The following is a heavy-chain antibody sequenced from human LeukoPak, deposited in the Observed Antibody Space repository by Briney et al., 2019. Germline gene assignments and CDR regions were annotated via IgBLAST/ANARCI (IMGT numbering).Heavy chain of an antibody. CDR1: GYTFTGYY. V-gene: IGHV1-2*02. D-gene: IGHD2-21*01. J-gene: IGHJ6*03. CDR2: INPNSGGT. CDR3: VRAGLFFAPEFPYYMDV. Sequence: GASVKVSCKASGYTFTGYYMHWVRQAPGQGLEWMGWINPNSGGTNYAQKFQGRVTMTRDTSISTAYMELSRLRSDDTAVYYCVRAGLFFAPEFPYYMDVWGKGTTVTISS.